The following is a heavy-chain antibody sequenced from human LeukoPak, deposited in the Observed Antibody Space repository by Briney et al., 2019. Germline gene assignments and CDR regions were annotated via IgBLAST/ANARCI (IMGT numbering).Heavy chain of an antibody. CDR2: IKQDGSDK. CDR1: GFTFSNNW. CDR3: AREAVTFDY. J-gene: IGHJ4*02. V-gene: IGHV3-7*01. D-gene: IGHD6-19*01. Sequence: GGSPRLSCAVSGFTFSNNWMNWVRQAPGKGLEWVANIKQDGSDKNYVDSVKGRFTISRDNAKNSLYLQMNSLRAEDTAVYYCAREAVTFDYWGQGTLVTVSS.